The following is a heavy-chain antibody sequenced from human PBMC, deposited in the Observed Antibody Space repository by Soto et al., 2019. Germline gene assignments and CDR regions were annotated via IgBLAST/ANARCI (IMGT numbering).Heavy chain of an antibody. CDR1: GFTVSSNY. Sequence: GGSLRLSCAASGFTVSSNYMSWVRQAPGKGLEWVSVIYSGGSTYYADSVKGRFTISRDNSKNTLYLQMNSLRAEDTAVYYCASQRYSSSWYYYYKDVWGKGTTVTVSS. CDR2: IYSGGST. D-gene: IGHD6-13*01. J-gene: IGHJ6*03. V-gene: IGHV3-66*04. CDR3: ASQRYSSSWYYYYKDV.